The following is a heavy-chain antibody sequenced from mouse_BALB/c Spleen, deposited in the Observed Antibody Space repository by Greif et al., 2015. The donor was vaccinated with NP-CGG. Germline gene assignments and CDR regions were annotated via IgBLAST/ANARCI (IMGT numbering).Heavy chain of an antibody. Sequence: QVQLKHSGSVLVRPGASVKLSCKASGYTFTSSWMHWAKQRPGQGLEWIGEIHPNSGNTNYNEKFKGKATLTVDTSSSTAYVDLSSLTSEDSAVYYCARGYFDYWGQGTTLTVSS. CDR3: ARGYFDY. J-gene: IGHJ2*01. CDR2: IHPNSGNT. CDR1: GYTFTSSW. V-gene: IGHV1S130*01.